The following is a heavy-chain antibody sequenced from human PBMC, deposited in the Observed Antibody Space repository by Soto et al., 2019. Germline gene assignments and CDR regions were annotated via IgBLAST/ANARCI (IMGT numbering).Heavy chain of an antibody. V-gene: IGHV3-30-3*01. CDR3: ARQRLAYCGGDCYSDAFDI. Sequence: VGSLRLSCAASGFTFSSYAMHWVRQAPGKGLEWVAVISYDGSNKYYADSVKGRSTISRDNSKNTLYLQMNSLRAEDTAVYYCARQRLAYCGGDCYSDAFDIWGQGTMVTVSS. D-gene: IGHD2-21*02. CDR2: ISYDGSNK. CDR1: GFTFSSYA. J-gene: IGHJ3*02.